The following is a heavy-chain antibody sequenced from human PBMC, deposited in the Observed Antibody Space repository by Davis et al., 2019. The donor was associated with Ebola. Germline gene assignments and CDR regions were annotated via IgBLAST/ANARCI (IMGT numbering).Heavy chain of an antibody. CDR1: GGTFSSYA. J-gene: IGHJ5*02. CDR3: ARDPYRIAAHTGFDP. V-gene: IGHV1-69*13. D-gene: IGHD6-6*01. Sequence: SVKVSCKASGGTFSSYAISWVRQAPGQGLEWMGGIIPIFGTANYAQKFQGRVTITADESTSTAYMELSSLRSEDTAVYYCARDPYRIAAHTGFDPWGQGTLVTVSS. CDR2: IIPIFGTA.